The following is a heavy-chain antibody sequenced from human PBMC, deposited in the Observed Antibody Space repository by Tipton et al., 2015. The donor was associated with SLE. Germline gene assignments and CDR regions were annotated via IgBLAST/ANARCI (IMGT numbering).Heavy chain of an antibody. CDR3: ARLCQQHNWFDP. CDR1: GYTFTSYD. J-gene: IGHJ5*02. D-gene: IGHD2-2*01. V-gene: IGHV1-8*01. Sequence: QVQLVQSGPEVKKPGASVKVSCKASGYTFTSYDINWVRQATGQGLEWMGWMNPNSGNTGYAQKFQGRVTMTRNTSISTACMELSSLRSEDTAVYYCARLCQQHNWFDPWGQGTLVTVSS. CDR2: MNPNSGNT.